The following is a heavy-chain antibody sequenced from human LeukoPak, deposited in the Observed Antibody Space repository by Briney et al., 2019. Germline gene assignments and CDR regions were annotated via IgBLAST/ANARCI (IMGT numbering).Heavy chain of an antibody. CDR3: AKSGYIRFDY. Sequence: GGSLRLSCAASGFTFSSYAMSSVRQAPGKGLEWVSAFSGSGGSTYYADCVKGRFTISRDNSKNTLYLQMNSLRAEDMAVYYCAKSGYIRFDYGGQGTLVTVSS. V-gene: IGHV3-23*01. D-gene: IGHD5-24*01. CDR1: GFTFSSYA. J-gene: IGHJ4*02. CDR2: FSGSGGST.